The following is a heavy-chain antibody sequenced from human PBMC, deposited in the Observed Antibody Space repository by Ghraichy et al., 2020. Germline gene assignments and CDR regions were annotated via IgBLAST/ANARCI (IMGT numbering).Heavy chain of an antibody. Sequence: ASVKVSCTASGYTFTTYDINWVRQATGQGLEWMGWMNPSSGNTGSAQKFQGRVTMTRDTSRSTAYMELRSLTSEDTAVYYCTRACSEGACYELFDYWGRGTLVTVSS. D-gene: IGHD2-15*01. V-gene: IGHV1-8*01. CDR3: TRACSEGACYELFDY. CDR1: GYTFTTYD. J-gene: IGHJ4*02. CDR2: MNPSSGNT.